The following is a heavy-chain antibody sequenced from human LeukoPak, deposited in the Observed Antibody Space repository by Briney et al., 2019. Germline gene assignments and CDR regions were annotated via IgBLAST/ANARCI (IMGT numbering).Heavy chain of an antibody. Sequence: GASVKVSCKASGYTFTSYGISWVRQAPGQRLEWMGWISAYNGNTNYAQKLQGRVTMTTDTSTSTAYMELRSLRSDDTAVYYCARRTGYSYGYYYYGMDVWGQGTTVTVSS. CDR2: ISAYNGNT. D-gene: IGHD5-18*01. CDR1: GYTFTSYG. V-gene: IGHV1-18*01. CDR3: ARRTGYSYGYYYYGMDV. J-gene: IGHJ6*02.